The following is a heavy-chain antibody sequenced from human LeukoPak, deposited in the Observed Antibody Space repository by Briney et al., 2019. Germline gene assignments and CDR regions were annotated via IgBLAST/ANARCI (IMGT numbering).Heavy chain of an antibody. Sequence: PGGSLRLSCAASGFTFSSYEMNWVRQAAGKGLEWVSYISSSGSTICYADSVKGRFTISRDNAKNSLYLQMNRLRAEDTAVYYCARPRGCGTSRCNNFDYWGQGTLVTVSS. V-gene: IGHV3-48*03. J-gene: IGHJ4*02. CDR3: ARPRGCGTSRCNNFDY. CDR2: ISSSGSTI. CDR1: GFTFSSYE. D-gene: IGHD2-21*01.